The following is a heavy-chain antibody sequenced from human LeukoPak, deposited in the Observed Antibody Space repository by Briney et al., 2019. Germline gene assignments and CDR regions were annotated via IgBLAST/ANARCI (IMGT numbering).Heavy chain of an antibody. CDR3: ARDYKGHFES. J-gene: IGHJ4*02. D-gene: IGHD1-1*01. Sequence: PGGSLRLSCAASGFTFSNYEMSWVRQAPGKGLEWVANIKRDGSEKYYVDSVRGRFTISRDNSKSSLYLQMNSLRVEDPAVYYCARDYKGHFESWGQGTLVTVSS. V-gene: IGHV3-7*05. CDR2: IKRDGSEK. CDR1: GFTFSNYE.